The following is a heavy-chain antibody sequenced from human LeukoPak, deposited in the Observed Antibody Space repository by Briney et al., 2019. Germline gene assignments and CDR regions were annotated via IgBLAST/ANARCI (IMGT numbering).Heavy chain of an antibody. CDR2: IYYSGST. Sequence: SETLSLTCTVSGGSISNGDHYWSWIRQHPGKGLEWIGHIYYSGSTYYNPSLKSRVTISVDTSKNQFSLKLSSVTAADTAVYYCARERYYDSSGYPNWFDPWGQGTLVTVSS. D-gene: IGHD3-22*01. V-gene: IGHV4-31*03. J-gene: IGHJ5*02. CDR3: ARERYYDSSGYPNWFDP. CDR1: GGSISNGDHY.